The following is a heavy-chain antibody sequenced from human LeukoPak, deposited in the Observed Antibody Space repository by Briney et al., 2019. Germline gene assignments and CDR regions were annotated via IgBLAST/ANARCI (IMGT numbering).Heavy chain of an antibody. D-gene: IGHD1-26*01. J-gene: IGHJ4*02. CDR2: IKSKTDGGTT. V-gene: IGHV3-15*01. CDR1: GFTFSGSA. CDR3: TTDFTWELLEGVGDY. Sequence: GGSLRLSCAASGFTFSGSALHWVRQASGKGLEWVGRIKSKTDGGTTDYAAPVKGRFTISRDDSKNTLYLQMNSLKTEDTAVYYCTTDFTWELLEGVGDYWGQGTLVTVSS.